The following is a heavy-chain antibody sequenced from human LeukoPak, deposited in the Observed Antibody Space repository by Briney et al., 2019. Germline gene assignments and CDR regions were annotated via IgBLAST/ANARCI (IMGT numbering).Heavy chain of an antibody. V-gene: IGHV3-30*03. Sequence: GGSLRLSCAASGVTLSTYGIHWVRQAPGKGLEWVAVMSSDGSKIYFVDSVKGRFTISRDNSKNTVYLQMNSLRAEDTAVYFCARLSFWVFEIWGQGTMVTVSS. CDR2: MSSDGSKI. D-gene: IGHD3-16*01. CDR3: ARLSFWVFEI. CDR1: GVTLSTYG. J-gene: IGHJ3*02.